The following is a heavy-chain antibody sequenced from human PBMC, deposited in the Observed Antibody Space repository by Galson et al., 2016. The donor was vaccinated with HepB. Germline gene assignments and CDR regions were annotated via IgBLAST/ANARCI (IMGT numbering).Heavy chain of an antibody. J-gene: IGHJ4*02. D-gene: IGHD6-19*01. V-gene: IGHV4-31*03. Sequence: TLSLTCTVSGGSISSGGYYWSWIRQHPGKGLEWIGYIYYSGSTSYNPSLESRVTISADTSKNQFSLKLSSVTAADTAVYYCARTLAVDANFDYWGQGTLLTVSS. CDR3: ARTLAVDANFDY. CDR1: GGSISSGGYY. CDR2: IYYSGST.